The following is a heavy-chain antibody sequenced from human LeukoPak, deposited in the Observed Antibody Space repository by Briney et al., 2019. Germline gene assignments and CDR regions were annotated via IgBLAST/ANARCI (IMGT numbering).Heavy chain of an antibody. CDR2: IYPSDSDI. CDR1: GYSFTYYW. Sequence: GESLQISSKASGYSFTYYWIGWVRRLPGKGLEWMGIIYPSDSDIRYSPSFQGQVTISPDKSINTAYLQWSSLKASDTAIYYCARAGTSNYRFFDSWGQGTLVTVSS. J-gene: IGHJ4*02. CDR3: ARAGTSNYRFFDS. V-gene: IGHV5-51*01. D-gene: IGHD4-4*01.